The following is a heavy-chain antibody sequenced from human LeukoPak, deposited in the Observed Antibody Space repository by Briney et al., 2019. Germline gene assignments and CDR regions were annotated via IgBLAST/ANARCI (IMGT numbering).Heavy chain of an antibody. CDR1: GYSISSGFY. J-gene: IGHJ3*02. Sequence: SETLSLTCSVSGYSISSGFYWGWIRQPPGKGLEWIGTIFHSGSTYYNPSLKSRVTISVDTSKNQFSLKLSSVTAADTAVYYCARANYYDSSGYSRGAFDIWAQGAMVTVSS. CDR3: ARANYYDSSGYSRGAFDI. D-gene: IGHD3-22*01. V-gene: IGHV4-38-2*02. CDR2: IFHSGST.